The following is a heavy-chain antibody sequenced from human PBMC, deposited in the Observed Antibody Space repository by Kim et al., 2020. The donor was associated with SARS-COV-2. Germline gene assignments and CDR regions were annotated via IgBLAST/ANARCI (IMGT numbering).Heavy chain of an antibody. CDR1: GGSFNGYY. Sequence: SETLSLTCAVYGGSFNGYYWSWIRQPPGKGLEWIGEINHSGSTNYNPSLKSRVTISVDTSKNQFSLKLSSVTAADTAVYYCARANTVTIFDYWGQGTLVTVSS. CDR3: ARANTVTIFDY. J-gene: IGHJ4*02. CDR2: INHSGST. V-gene: IGHV4-34*01. D-gene: IGHD4-17*01.